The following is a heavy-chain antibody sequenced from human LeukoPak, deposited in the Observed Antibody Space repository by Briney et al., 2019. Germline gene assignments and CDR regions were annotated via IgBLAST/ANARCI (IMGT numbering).Heavy chain of an antibody. CDR1: GYTFTGYY. D-gene: IGHD2-2*01. V-gene: IGHV1-2*02. CDR2: INSYSGGT. CDR3: ARTKGKYGEYFEH. J-gene: IGHJ1*01. Sequence: GASAKVSCKASGYTFTGYYIHWVRQAPGQGLERMGWINSYSGGTNYAQKYQGRVAMTRDTSISTAYMEMSRLIYDDTAVYYCARTKGKYGEYFEHWGQGTLVTVSS.